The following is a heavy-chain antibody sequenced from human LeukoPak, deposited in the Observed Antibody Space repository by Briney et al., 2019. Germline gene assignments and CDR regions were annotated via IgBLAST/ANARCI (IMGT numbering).Heavy chain of an antibody. Sequence: PGGSLRLSCAASGFTFSSYEMNWARQAPGKGLEWVSYISSSGSTIYYADSVRGRFTISRDNAKNSLYLQMNSLRVEDTAVYYCARDGLGADGIDYWGQGTLVTVSS. J-gene: IGHJ4*02. CDR1: GFTFSSYE. CDR2: ISSSGSTI. CDR3: ARDGLGADGIDY. V-gene: IGHV3-48*03. D-gene: IGHD1-26*01.